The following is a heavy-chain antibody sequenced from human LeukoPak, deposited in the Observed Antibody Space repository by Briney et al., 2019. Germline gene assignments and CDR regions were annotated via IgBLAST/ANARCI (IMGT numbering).Heavy chain of an antibody. CDR1: GFIFSSYW. D-gene: IGHD3-22*01. CDR2: IDREGGEK. CDR3: ARSNYYEELFDY. J-gene: IGHJ4*02. Sequence: PGGSLRLSCAASGFIFSSYWMTWVRQAPGKGLEWVANIDREGGEKRYVDSVRGRFTISRDNAQNLLFLQMNRLRVEDTAVYYCARSNYYEELFDYWGQGTLVTVSS. V-gene: IGHV3-7*01.